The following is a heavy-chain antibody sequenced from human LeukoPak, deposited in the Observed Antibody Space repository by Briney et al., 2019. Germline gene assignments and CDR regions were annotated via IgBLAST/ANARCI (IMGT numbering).Heavy chain of an antibody. Sequence: ASVKVSCKASGYTFTNYYMHWVRQAPGHGPEWMGIISTSGGSTSYAQKFQGRVIMTRDMSTSTVYMELSRLRSDDTAVYYCAREVVPAATYMDVWGKGTTVTISS. J-gene: IGHJ6*03. CDR3: AREVVPAATYMDV. D-gene: IGHD2-2*01. CDR1: GYTFTNYY. V-gene: IGHV1-46*01. CDR2: ISTSGGST.